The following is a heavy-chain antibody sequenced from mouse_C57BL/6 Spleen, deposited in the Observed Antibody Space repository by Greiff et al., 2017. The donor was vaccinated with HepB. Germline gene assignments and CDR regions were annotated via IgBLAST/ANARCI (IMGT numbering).Heavy chain of an antibody. J-gene: IGHJ2*01. CDR2: IDPSDSYT. Sequence: VQLQQPGAELVMPGASVKLSCKASGYTFTSYWMHWVKQRPGQGLEWIGEIDPSDSYTNYNQKFKGKSTLTVDKSSSTAYMQLSSRTSEDSAVYYWGRWGGNCFDYWGQGTTLTGSS. CDR1: GYTFTSYW. V-gene: IGHV1-69*01. D-gene: IGHD1-1*02. CDR3: GRWGGNCFDY.